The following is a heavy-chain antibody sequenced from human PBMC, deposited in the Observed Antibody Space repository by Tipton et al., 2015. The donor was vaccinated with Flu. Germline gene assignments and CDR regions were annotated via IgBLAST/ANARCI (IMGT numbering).Heavy chain of an antibody. D-gene: IGHD5-18*01. Sequence: SLRLSCAASGFTFSTYAMHWVRQAPGKGLECVAVISYDGSNKFFADFVKGRFTISRDNSKSTLYLEMNSLRPEDTAVYYCAKDGGGYTHGYDAFDIWGQGTMVTVSS. J-gene: IGHJ3*02. CDR1: GFTFSTYA. CDR2: ISYDGSNK. V-gene: IGHV3-30*18. CDR3: AKDGGGYTHGYDAFDI.